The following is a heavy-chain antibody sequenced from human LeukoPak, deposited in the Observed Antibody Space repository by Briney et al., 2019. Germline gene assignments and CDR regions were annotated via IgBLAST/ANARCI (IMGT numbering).Heavy chain of an antibody. CDR2: ISGYNGNT. CDR3: ARVWGSMVTAALYNSYGMDV. V-gene: IGHV1-18*01. J-gene: IGHJ6*02. CDR1: GYTFTSYG. Sequence: ASVKVSCKASGYTFTSYGINWVRQAPGQGLEWMGWISGYNGNTNYAQNLQGRVTMTTDTSTSTAYMELRSLRSDDTAVYYCARVWGSMVTAALYNSYGMDVWGQGTTVTVSS. D-gene: IGHD5-18*01.